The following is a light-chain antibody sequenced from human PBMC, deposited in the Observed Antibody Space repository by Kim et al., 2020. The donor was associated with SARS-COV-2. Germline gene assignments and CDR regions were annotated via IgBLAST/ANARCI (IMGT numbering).Light chain of an antibody. CDR1: SSNIGSHT. J-gene: IGLJ3*02. CDR3: STWDDSLNGPV. V-gene: IGLV1-44*01. CDR2: TSD. Sequence: GQMFTISCSGSSSNIGSHTQHRHPQLPRAALKLLVYTSDNRPSGLPDRFSGCKSSSSAPLAISGLQSEDEADYYCSTWDDSLNGPVFGGGTQLTVL.